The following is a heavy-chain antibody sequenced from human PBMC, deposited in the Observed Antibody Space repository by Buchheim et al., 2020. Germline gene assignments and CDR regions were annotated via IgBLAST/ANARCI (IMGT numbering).Heavy chain of an antibody. D-gene: IGHD2-15*01. V-gene: IGHV4-31*03. Sequence: QVQLQESGPGLVKPSQTLSLTCTVSGGSISSGGYYWSWIRQHPGKGLEWIGYIYYSGSTYYNPSLKSGVTISVDTSKNQFSLKLRSVTAADTAVYYCARDVGEYCSGGSCYSDYYYYMDVWGKGTT. J-gene: IGHJ6*03. CDR1: GGSISSGGYY. CDR2: IYYSGST. CDR3: ARDVGEYCSGGSCYSDYYYYMDV.